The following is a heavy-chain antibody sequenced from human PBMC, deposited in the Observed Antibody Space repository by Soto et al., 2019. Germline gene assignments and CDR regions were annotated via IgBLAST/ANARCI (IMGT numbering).Heavy chain of an antibody. J-gene: IGHJ4*02. CDR3: ARGRTTGGYSYGYGDY. Sequence: QVQLVESGGGVVQPGRSLRLSCAASGFTFSSYGMHWVRQAPGKGLEWVAVIWYDGSNKYYADSVKGRFTISRDNSKNTLYLQMNSLRAEDTAVYYCARGRTTGGYSYGYGDYWGQGTLVTVSS. V-gene: IGHV3-33*01. D-gene: IGHD5-18*01. CDR2: IWYDGSNK. CDR1: GFTFSSYG.